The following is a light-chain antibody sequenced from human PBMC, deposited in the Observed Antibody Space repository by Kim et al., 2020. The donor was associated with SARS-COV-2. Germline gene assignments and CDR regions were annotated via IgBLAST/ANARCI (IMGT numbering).Light chain of an antibody. V-gene: IGLV2-14*03. CDR1: SSDVGGYNY. Sequence: GQSITISCTGTSSDVGGYNYVSWYQQHPGNAPKLMIYDVSNRPSGVSNRFSGSKSGNTASPTISGLQAEDEADYYCSSYTSSSTWVFGGGTQLTVL. CDR2: DVS. J-gene: IGLJ3*02. CDR3: SSYTSSSTWV.